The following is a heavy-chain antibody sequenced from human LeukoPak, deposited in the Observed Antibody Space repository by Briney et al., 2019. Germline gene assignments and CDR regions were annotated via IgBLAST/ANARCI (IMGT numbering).Heavy chain of an antibody. CDR1: GGSISSYY. CDR3: ARVYSSGYFAGAFDI. CDR2: IYTSGSA. J-gene: IGHJ3*02. D-gene: IGHD3-22*01. V-gene: IGHV4-4*07. Sequence: SETLSLTCTVSGGSISSYYWSWIRQPAGKGLEWIGRIYTSGSANYNPSLKSRVTMSIDTSKNQFSLKLSSVTAADTVVYYCARVYSSGYFAGAFDIWGQGTMVTVSS.